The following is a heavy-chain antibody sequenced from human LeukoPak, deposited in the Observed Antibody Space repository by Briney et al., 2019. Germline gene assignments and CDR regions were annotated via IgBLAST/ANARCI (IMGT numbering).Heavy chain of an antibody. CDR1: GGSISSHY. V-gene: IGHV4-59*11. D-gene: IGHD1-1*01. CDR2: IYYSGST. CDR3: ASGGTGPFDY. J-gene: IGHJ4*02. Sequence: SETLSLTCTVSGGSISSHYWSSIRQPPGKGLEWIGYIYYSGSTNYNPSLKSRVTISVDTSKNQFSLKLSSVTAADTAVYYCASGGTGPFDYWGQGTLVTVSS.